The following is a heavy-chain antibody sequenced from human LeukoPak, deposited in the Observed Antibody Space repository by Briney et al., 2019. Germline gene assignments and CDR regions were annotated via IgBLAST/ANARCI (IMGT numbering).Heavy chain of an antibody. V-gene: IGHV3-21*01. CDR1: GFTFSSYS. Sequence: GGSLRLFCAASGFTFSSYSMNWVRQAPGKGLEWVSSISSSSSYIYYADSVKGRFTISRDNAKNSLYLQMNSLRAEDTAVYYCARANYCSSTSCYAYFDYWGQGTLVTVSS. D-gene: IGHD2-2*01. J-gene: IGHJ4*02. CDR2: ISSSSSYI. CDR3: ARANYCSSTSCYAYFDY.